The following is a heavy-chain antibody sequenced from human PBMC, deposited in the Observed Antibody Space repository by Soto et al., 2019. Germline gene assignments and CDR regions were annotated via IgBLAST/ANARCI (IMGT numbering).Heavy chain of an antibody. V-gene: IGHV3-30*18. Sequence: GGSLRLSCAASGFTFSSYGMHWVRQAPGKGLEWVAVISYDGSNKYYADSVKGRFTISRDNSKNTLYLQMNSLRAEDTAVYYCAKDSLPLPSSSWYGGGPLTPVDVWGQGTTVTVSS. D-gene: IGHD6-13*01. CDR1: GFTFSSYG. CDR2: ISYDGSNK. CDR3: AKDSLPLPSSSWYGGGPLTPVDV. J-gene: IGHJ6*02.